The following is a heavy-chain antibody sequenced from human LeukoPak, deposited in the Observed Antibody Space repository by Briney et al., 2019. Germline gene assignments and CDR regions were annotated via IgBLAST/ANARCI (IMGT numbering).Heavy chain of an antibody. D-gene: IGHD6-6*01. CDR3: ARDHLVRGSFDY. CDR2: ISAYNGNT. J-gene: IGHJ4*02. V-gene: IGHV1-18*01. CDR1: GYTFTSYG. Sequence: ASVKVSCKASGYTFTSYGISWVRQAPGQGLEWIGWISAYNGNTNYAQKLQGRVTMTTDTSTSTAYMELRSLRSDDTAVYYCARDHLVRGSFDYWGQGTLVTVSS.